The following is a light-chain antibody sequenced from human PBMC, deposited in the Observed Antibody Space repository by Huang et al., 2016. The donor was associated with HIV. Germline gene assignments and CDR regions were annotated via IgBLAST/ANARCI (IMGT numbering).Light chain of an antibody. Sequence: EIVMTQSPVTLSMSPGERATLSCRASQRISSNLAWYQQRPDQAPRLLIYGASTRATGIPARFSGSGSGTECTLTISSLQSEDFAIYYCQQYNKWPSFGQGTKLEIK. CDR2: GAS. CDR1: QRISSN. V-gene: IGKV3-15*01. J-gene: IGKJ2*01. CDR3: QQYNKWPS.